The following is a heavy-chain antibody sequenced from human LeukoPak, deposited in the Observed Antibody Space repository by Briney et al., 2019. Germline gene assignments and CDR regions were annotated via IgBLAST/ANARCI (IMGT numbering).Heavy chain of an antibody. Sequence: GGSLRLSCAASGFTFSSYDMHWVRQAPGKGLEWVAVISYDENNKYYADSVKGRFTISRDNSKNTLYLQMNSLRVEDMAVYYCARGPLFIPYYFEYWGQGTLVTVSS. J-gene: IGHJ4*02. D-gene: IGHD3-16*01. V-gene: IGHV3-30*03. CDR3: ARGPLFIPYYFEY. CDR2: ISYDENNK. CDR1: GFTFSSYD.